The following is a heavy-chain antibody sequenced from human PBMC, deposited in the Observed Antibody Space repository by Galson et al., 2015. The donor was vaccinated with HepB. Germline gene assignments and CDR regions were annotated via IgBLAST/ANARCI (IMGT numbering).Heavy chain of an antibody. CDR2: IIPILGAA. V-gene: IGHV1-69*04. Sequence: SCKASGGTFSSYAISWVRQAPGQGLEWMGRIIPILGAANYAQKFQGRATITADMSASTAYMDLSRLRSEDTAIYYCARDQHGGNAYSNFGMDVWGQGTTVTVSS. J-gene: IGHJ6*02. CDR1: GGTFSSYA. D-gene: IGHD4-23*01. CDR3: ARDQHGGNAYSNFGMDV.